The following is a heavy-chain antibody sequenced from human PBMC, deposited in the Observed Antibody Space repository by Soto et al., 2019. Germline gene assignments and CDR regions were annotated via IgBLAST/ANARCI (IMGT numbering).Heavy chain of an antibody. CDR3: ARDQRSPLQYNWKLLVAFDI. CDR2: ISSSSSYI. V-gene: IGHV3-21*01. J-gene: IGHJ3*02. Sequence: PGGSLRLSCAASGFTFSSYSMNWVRQAPGKGLEWVSSISSSSSYIYYADSVKGRFTISRDNAKNSLYLQMNSLRAEDTAVYYCARDQRSPLQYNWKLLVAFDIWGQGTMVTVSS. D-gene: IGHD1-20*01. CDR1: GFTFSSYS.